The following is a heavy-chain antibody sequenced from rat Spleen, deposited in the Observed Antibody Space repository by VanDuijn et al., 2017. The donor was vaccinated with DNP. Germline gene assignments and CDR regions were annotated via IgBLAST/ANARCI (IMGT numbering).Heavy chain of an antibody. V-gene: IGHV5S13*01. CDR1: GFTFNKYG. D-gene: IGHD1-11*01. Sequence: EVQLVESGGGLVQPGRSLKLSCLASGFTFNKYGMAWVRQAPAKGLEWVASISTVGDNAYYRDSVKGRFSISRDNSKNTQYLQMDSLRSEDTATYYCAKGRWDYFDYWGQGVMVTVSS. CDR2: ISTVGDNA. J-gene: IGHJ2*01. CDR3: AKGRWDYFDY.